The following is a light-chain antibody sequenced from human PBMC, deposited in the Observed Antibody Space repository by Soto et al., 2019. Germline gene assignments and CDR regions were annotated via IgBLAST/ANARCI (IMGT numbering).Light chain of an antibody. J-gene: IGKJ4*01. CDR3: HQYDSSPLT. CDR2: GAS. V-gene: IGKV3-20*01. Sequence: EIELTQSPGTLSLSPGERATLSCRASQSVSSSYLAWYQQKPGQAPRLLIYGASSRATGIPDRFSGSGSGTDFTLTISRLEPEDFAVYYWHQYDSSPLTFGGGTKVEIK. CDR1: QSVSSSY.